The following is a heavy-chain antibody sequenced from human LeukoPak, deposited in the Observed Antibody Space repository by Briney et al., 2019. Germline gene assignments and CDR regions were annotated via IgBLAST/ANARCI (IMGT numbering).Heavy chain of an antibody. D-gene: IGHD6-19*01. Sequence: PGGSLRLSCAASGFSFSTYGMHWVRQAPGKGLEWVAVISYDGVDTYYADSVKGRFTISRDNSKNMLSLQMNSLRPEDTAVYNCAKVAGWDLLKDAFDIWGQGTIATVSS. J-gene: IGHJ3*02. CDR3: AKVAGWDLLKDAFDI. CDR2: ISYDGVDT. CDR1: GFSFSTYG. V-gene: IGHV3-30*18.